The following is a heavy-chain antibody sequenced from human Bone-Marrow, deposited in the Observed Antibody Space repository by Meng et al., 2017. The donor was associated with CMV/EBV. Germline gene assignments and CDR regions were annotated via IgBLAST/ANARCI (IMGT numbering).Heavy chain of an antibody. CDR1: GFTFSSYS. Sequence: GESLKISCAASGFTFSSYSMNWVRQAPGKGLEWVSSISSSSSYIYYADSVKGRFTISRDNAKNSLYLQMNSLRAEDTAVYYCASPYQLQPERGGYGTGLDAFDIWGQGTTVTLSS. CDR2: ISSSSSYI. CDR3: ASPYQLQPERGGYGTGLDAFDI. V-gene: IGHV3-21*01. J-gene: IGHJ3*02. D-gene: IGHD2-2*01.